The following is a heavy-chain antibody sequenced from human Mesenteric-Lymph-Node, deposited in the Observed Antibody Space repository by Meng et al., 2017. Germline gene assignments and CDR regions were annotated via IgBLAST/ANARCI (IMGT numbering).Heavy chain of an antibody. V-gene: IGHV4-34*01. D-gene: IGHD3-16*02. CDR3: ARGGRGYYDYVWGSYRYTAPFDY. Sequence: SETLSLTCAVYGGSFSGYYWSWIRQPPGKGLEWIGEINHSGSTNYNPSLKSRVTISVDTSKNQFSLKLSSVTAADTAVYYCARGGRGYYDYVWGSYRYTAPFDYWGQGTLVTVSS. J-gene: IGHJ4*02. CDR1: GGSFSGYY. CDR2: INHSGST.